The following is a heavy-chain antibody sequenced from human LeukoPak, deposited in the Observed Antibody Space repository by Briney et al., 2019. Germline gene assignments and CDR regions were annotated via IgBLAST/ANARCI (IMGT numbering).Heavy chain of an antibody. V-gene: IGHV3-9*01. CDR2: ISWNSGSI. Sequence: GRSLRLSCAASGFTFDDYAMHWVRQAPGKGLEWVSGISWNSGSIGYADSVKGRFTISRDDAKNSLYLQMNSLRAEVTALYYCAKGGGTAMEYYFDYWGQGTLVTVSS. CDR1: GFTFDDYA. D-gene: IGHD5-18*01. J-gene: IGHJ4*02. CDR3: AKGGGTAMEYYFDY.